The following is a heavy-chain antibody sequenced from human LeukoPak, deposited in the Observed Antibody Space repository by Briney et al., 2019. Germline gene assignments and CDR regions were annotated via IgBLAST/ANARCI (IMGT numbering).Heavy chain of an antibody. CDR2: ISSSSSTI. J-gene: IGHJ4*02. V-gene: IGHV3-48*04. Sequence: GGSLRLSCAASGFTFSTYSMKWVRQAPGKGLEWVSYISSSSSTIYYADSVRGRFTISRDNAKNSLYLQMNSLRAEDTAVYYCARGSEWELPGYFDYWGQGTLVTVSS. CDR1: GFTFSTYS. D-gene: IGHD1-26*01. CDR3: ARGSEWELPGYFDY.